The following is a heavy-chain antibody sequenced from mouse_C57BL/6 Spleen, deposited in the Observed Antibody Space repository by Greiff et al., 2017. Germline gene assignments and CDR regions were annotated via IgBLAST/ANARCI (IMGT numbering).Heavy chain of an antibody. CDR2: INPGSGGT. D-gene: IGHD2-5*01. Sequence: VQLQQSGAELVRPGTSVKVSCKASGYAFTNYLIEWVKQRPGQGLEWIGVINPGSGGTNYNEKFKGKATLTADKSSSTAYMQLSSLTSEDSAVYFCARTDYSNSSFAYWGQGTLVTVSA. CDR1: GYAFTNYL. J-gene: IGHJ3*01. V-gene: IGHV1-54*01. CDR3: ARTDYSNSSFAY.